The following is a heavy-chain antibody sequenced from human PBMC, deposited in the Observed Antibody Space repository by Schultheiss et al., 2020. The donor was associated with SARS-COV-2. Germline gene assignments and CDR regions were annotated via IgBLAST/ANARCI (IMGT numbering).Heavy chain of an antibody. D-gene: IGHD1-1*01. CDR3: ARDFVPNDVNWDY. CDR2: IWYDGSNK. CDR1: GFTFSSYG. J-gene: IGHJ4*02. V-gene: IGHV3-33*08. Sequence: GESLKISCAASGFTFSSYGMHWVRQAPGKGLEWVAVIWYDGSNKYYADSVKGRFTISRDNSKNTLYLQMNSLRAEDTAVYYCARDFVPNDVNWDYWGQGTLVTVSS.